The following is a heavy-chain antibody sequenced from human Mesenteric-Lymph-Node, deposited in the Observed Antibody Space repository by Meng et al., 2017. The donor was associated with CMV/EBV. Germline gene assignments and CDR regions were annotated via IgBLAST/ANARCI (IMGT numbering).Heavy chain of an antibody. V-gene: IGHV4-34*01. CDR2: IYHSGST. CDR1: GGSFSGYY. D-gene: IGHD3-10*01. Sequence: GSLRLSCAVYGGSFSGYYWSWIRQPPGKGLEWIGEIYHSGSTNYNPSLKSPVTISVDTSKNQFSLILSSVTAADTAVYYCARERGHAGGLGMDVWGQGTTVTVSS. CDR3: ARERGHAGGLGMDV. J-gene: IGHJ6*02.